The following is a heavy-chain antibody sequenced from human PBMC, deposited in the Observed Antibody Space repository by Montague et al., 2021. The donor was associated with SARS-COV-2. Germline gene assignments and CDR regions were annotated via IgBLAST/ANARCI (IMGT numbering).Heavy chain of an antibody. CDR2: IGTAGDT. D-gene: IGHD3-22*01. Sequence: SLRLSCAASGFTFSSYDMHWVRQATGKGLEWVSAIGTAGDTYYPGSVKSRFTISRENAKNSLYLQMNSLRAGDTAVYYCARGVSSGYYYYFDYWGQGTLVTVSS. CDR1: GFTFSSYD. V-gene: IGHV3-13*04. CDR3: ARGVSSGYYYYFDY. J-gene: IGHJ4*02.